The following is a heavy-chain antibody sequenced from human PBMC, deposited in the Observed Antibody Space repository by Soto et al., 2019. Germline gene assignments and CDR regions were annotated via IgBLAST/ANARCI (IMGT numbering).Heavy chain of an antibody. CDR1: GFSLSTGGMC. D-gene: IGHD3-10*01. J-gene: IGHJ4*02. V-gene: IGHV2-70*11. CDR2: IDWDDEK. Sequence: SGPTLVNPTQTLTLTCSFSGFSLSTGGMCVAWIRQPPGKALEWLARIDWDDEKYYNTSLRTRLTISTDTSKNQVVLTMTNMDPVDTVTDYCARIRPTWGVDYWGQGILVTFSS. CDR3: ARIRPTWGVDY.